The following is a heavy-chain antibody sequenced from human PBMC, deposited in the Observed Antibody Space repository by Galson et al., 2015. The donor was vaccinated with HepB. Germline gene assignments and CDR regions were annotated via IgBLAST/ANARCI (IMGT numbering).Heavy chain of an antibody. CDR1: GGSISSYY. J-gene: IGHJ6*02. CDR2: IYYSGST. Sequence: ETLSLTCTVSGGSISSYYWSWIRQPPGKGLEWIGYIYYSGSTNYNPSLKSRVTISVDRSKNQFSLKLSSVTAADTAVYYCARQVSEYGSGSSWPLYGMDVWGQGTTVTVSS. V-gene: IGHV4-59*08. CDR3: ARQVSEYGSGSSWPLYGMDV. D-gene: IGHD3-10*01.